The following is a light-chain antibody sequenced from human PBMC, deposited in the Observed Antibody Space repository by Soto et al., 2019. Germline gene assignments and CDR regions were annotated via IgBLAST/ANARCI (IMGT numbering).Light chain of an antibody. CDR3: QQYGSSPRT. J-gene: IGKJ1*01. CDR2: GAS. CDR1: KNIFNQY. Sequence: EIMLRQSPGTLSLSPGERATLSCRASKNIFNQYLACYQQRPGQGPRLLIHGASTRATGIPERFSGSGSGTDFSLTISSLDLADFAVYYCQQYGSSPRTFGQGTKVELK. V-gene: IGKV3-20*01.